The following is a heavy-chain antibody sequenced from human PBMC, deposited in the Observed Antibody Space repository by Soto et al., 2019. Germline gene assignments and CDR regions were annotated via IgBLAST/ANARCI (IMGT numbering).Heavy chain of an antibody. CDR1: GGTFSSYT. D-gene: IGHD3-9*01. J-gene: IGHJ6*02. V-gene: IGHV1-69*02. CDR3: ARTYYDILTGYYPHYGMDV. CDR2: IIPILGIA. Sequence: ASVKVSCKASGGTFSSYTISWVRQAPXQGLEWMGRIIPILGIANYAQKFQGRVTITADKSTSTAYMELSSLRSEDTAVYYCARTYYDILTGYYPHYGMDVWGQGTTVTVSS.